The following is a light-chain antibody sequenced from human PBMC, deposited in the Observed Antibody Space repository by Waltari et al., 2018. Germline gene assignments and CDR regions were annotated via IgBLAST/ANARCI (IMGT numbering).Light chain of an antibody. CDR1: RSVSYTDNNKNY. Sequence: DIAMTQSPDSLAVSLGERATINCKSSRSVSYTDNNKNYLTWYQQKPGQPPQLLISWASTRESGVPDRFIGSGSGTDFTLTISSLQAEDVAVYYCHQHYTTPWTFGQGTQVEL. CDR3: HQHYTTPWT. CDR2: WAS. V-gene: IGKV4-1*01. J-gene: IGKJ1*01.